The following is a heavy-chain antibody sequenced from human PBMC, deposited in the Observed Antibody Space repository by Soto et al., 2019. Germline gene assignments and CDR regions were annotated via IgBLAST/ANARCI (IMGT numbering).Heavy chain of an antibody. CDR3: AREGVGAVHS. D-gene: IGHD1-26*01. Sequence: QVQLVESGGGVVQPGRSLRLSCAASGFTFSSYAMHWVRQAPGKGLEWVAVISYDGSNKYYADSVKGRFTISRDNSKNTLYLKMNSLRAEDTAVYYCAREGVGAVHSWAQATLVTVSS. CDR2: ISYDGSNK. V-gene: IGHV3-30-3*01. J-gene: IGHJ4*02. CDR1: GFTFSSYA.